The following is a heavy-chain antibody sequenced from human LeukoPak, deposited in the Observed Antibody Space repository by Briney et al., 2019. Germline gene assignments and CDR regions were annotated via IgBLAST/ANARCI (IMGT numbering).Heavy chain of an antibody. Sequence: PGGSLRLSCAASGFTFSSYSMNWVCQAPGKGLEWVSSISSSSSYIYYADSVKGRFTISRDNAKNSLYLQMNSLRAEDTAVYYCARALITMVRGVISGFDYWGQGTLVTVSS. CDR1: GFTFSSYS. CDR2: ISSSSSYI. J-gene: IGHJ4*02. D-gene: IGHD3-10*01. V-gene: IGHV3-21*01. CDR3: ARALITMVRGVISGFDY.